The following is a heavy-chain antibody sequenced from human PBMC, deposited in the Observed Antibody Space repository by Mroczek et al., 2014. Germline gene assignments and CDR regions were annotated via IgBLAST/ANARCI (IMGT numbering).Heavy chain of an antibody. Sequence: VQLVESGPGLVKPSQTLSLTCTVSGGSISSGDYYWSWIRQPPGKGLEWIGYIYYSGSTYYNPSLKSRVTISVDTSKNQFSLKLSSVTAADTAVYYCARVQADSSGYYSLYYFDYWGQGTLVTVSS. V-gene: IGHV4-30-4*01. CDR3: ARVQADSSGYYSLYYFDY. D-gene: IGHD3-22*01. CDR1: GGSISSGDYY. J-gene: IGHJ4*02. CDR2: IYYSGST.